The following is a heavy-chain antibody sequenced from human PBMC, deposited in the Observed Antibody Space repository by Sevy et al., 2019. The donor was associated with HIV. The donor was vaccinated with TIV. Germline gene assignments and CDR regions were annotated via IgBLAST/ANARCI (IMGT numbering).Heavy chain of an antibody. CDR2: IYYSGST. CDR3: ARDLRLYSYDSSGYYDY. Sequence: SETLSLTCTVSGGSISSGDYYWSWIRQPPGKGLEWIGYIYYSGSTYYNSSLKSRVTISVDTSKNQFSLKLSSVTAADTAVYYCARDLRLYSYDSSGYYDYWGQGTLVTVSS. D-gene: IGHD3-22*01. CDR1: GGSISSGDYY. V-gene: IGHV4-30-4*01. J-gene: IGHJ4*02.